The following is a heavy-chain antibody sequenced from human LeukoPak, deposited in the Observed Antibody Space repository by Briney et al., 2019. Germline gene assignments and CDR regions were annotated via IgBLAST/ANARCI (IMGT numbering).Heavy chain of an antibody. Sequence: SGPTLVKPTQTLTLTCTFSGFSLSTSGVGVGWIRQPPGKALEWLALIYWNDDKRYGPSLKSRLTITKDTSKNQVVLTMTNTDPVDTATYYCAHSLPGGERYSGTTYYFDYWGQGTLVTVSS. CDR1: GFSLSTSGVG. D-gene: IGHD1-26*01. J-gene: IGHJ4*02. CDR3: AHSLPGGERYSGTTYYFDY. V-gene: IGHV2-5*01. CDR2: IYWNDDK.